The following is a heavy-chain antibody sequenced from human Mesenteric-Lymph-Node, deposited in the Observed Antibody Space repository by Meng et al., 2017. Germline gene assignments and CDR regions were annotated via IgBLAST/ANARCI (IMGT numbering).Heavy chain of an antibody. J-gene: IGHJ6*02. D-gene: IGHD4-17*01. CDR1: GGSISSYY. CDR3: ARDDYGDYYYYYYGMDV. CDR2: IYYSGST. V-gene: IGHV4-59*12. Sequence: SETLSLTCTVSGGSISSYYWSWIRQPPGKGLEWIGYIYYSGSTNYNPSLKSRVTISVDTSKNQFSLKLSSVTAADTAVYYCARDDYGDYYYYYYGMDVWGQGTTVTVSS.